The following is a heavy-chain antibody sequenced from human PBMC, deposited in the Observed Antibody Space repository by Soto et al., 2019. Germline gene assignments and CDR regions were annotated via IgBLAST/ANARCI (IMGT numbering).Heavy chain of an antibody. CDR1: GFTFSSYG. Sequence: GGSLRLSCAASGFTFSSYGMHWVRQAPGKGLEWVAVISYDGSNKYYADSVKGRFTISRDNSKNTLYLQMNSLRAEDTAVYYCAKGSYSFARLYYYYYYGMDVWGQGTTVTVSS. CDR2: ISYDGSNK. J-gene: IGHJ6*02. D-gene: IGHD5-18*01. V-gene: IGHV3-30*18. CDR3: AKGSYSFARLYYYYYYGMDV.